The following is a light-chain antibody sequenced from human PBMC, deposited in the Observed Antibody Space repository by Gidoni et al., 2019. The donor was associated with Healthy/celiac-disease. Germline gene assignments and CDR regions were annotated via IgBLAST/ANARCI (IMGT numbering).Light chain of an antibody. CDR2: DAS. V-gene: IGKV3-11*01. Sequence: IVLTQSPVTLSLSPGERATLSCRASQSVNSYLAWYQQKPGQAPRLLIYDASNRATGIPPRFSGSGSETDFALTISSLESEYFAVYYCQQRSNWPLTFGGGTKVEIK. CDR3: QQRSNWPLT. CDR1: QSVNSY. J-gene: IGKJ4*01.